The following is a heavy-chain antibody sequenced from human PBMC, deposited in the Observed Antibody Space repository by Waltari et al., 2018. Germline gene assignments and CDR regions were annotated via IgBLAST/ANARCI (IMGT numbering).Heavy chain of an antibody. CDR2: ISWNSGSI. J-gene: IGHJ6*03. Sequence: EVQLVESGGGLVQPGRSLRRSCAASGFTFEDYAMQWVRQAPGKGLEWVSGISWNSGSIGYADSVKGRFTISRDNAKNSLYLQMNSLRAEDTALYYCAKDIGGDMDVWGKGTTVTVSS. V-gene: IGHV3-9*01. CDR3: AKDIGGDMDV. CDR1: GFTFEDYA. D-gene: IGHD3-10*01.